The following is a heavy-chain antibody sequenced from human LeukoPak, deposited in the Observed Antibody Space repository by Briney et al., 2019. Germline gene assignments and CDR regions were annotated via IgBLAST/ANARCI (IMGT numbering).Heavy chain of an antibody. V-gene: IGHV4-30-4*01. CDR1: GGSISSGDYY. D-gene: IGHD1-1*01. J-gene: IGHJ5*02. Sequence: PSRTLSLTCTVSGGSISSGDYYWSWIRQPPGKGLEWIGYIYYSGSTYYNPSLKSRVTISVDTSKNQFSLKLSSVTAADTAVYYCVTMEVAGTTESGFDPWGQGTLVTVSS. CDR3: VTMEVAGTTESGFDP. CDR2: IYYSGST.